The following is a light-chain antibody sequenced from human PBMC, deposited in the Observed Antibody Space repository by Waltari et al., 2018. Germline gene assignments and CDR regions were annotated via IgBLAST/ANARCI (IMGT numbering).Light chain of an antibody. CDR2: DSS. CDR1: QSVSTY. Sequence: EIVFTQSPATLSLAPGERSTLSCTASQSVSTYLAWYQQRPGQPPRLLIYDSSSRATGIPARFSGSGSETDFTLTISSLEPEDFAVYYCQQYYSCPLTFGGGSKVEI. J-gene: IGKJ4*01. V-gene: IGKV3-11*01. CDR3: QQYYSCPLT.